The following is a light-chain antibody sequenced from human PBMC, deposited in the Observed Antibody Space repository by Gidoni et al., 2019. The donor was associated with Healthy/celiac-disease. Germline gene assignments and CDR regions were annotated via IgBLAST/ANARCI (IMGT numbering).Light chain of an antibody. CDR3: NSRDSSGNHPVV. J-gene: IGLJ2*01. CDR2: GKN. V-gene: IGLV3-19*01. Sequence: SSELTQDPAVSVALGQTVRIPCQGDSLRSYYASWYQQKPGQAPVLVIYGKNNRPSGIPDRFSGSSSGNTASLTITGAQAEDEADYYCNSRDSSGNHPVVFGGGTKLT. CDR1: SLRSYY.